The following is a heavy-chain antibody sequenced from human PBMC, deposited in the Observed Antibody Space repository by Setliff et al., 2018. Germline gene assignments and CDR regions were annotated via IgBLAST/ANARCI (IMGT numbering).Heavy chain of an antibody. CDR1: GGSISSGPYY. CDR3: ASTDWGWGYYFDY. CDR2: LYSSGST. V-gene: IGHV4-61*02. D-gene: IGHD7-27*01. J-gene: IGHJ4*03. Sequence: SETLSLTCTVSGGSISSGPYYWNWFRQPAGKGLEWIGRLYSSGSTNYNPSLKSRVTISVDTSKNQFSLKLSSVTAADTAVYYCASTDWGWGYYFDYWGQGTMVTVSS.